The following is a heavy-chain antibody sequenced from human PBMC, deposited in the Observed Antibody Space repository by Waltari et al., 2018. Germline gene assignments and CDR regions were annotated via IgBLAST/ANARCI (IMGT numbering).Heavy chain of an antibody. D-gene: IGHD3-22*01. CDR3: AKDRSITMIGWFDP. Sequence: QVQLVESGGGVVQPGGSLRLSCAASGFPFSSYGMHWARQAPGKGLELVAFIRYDGSNKYYADSVKGRFTISRDNSKNTLYLQMNSLRAEDTAVYYCAKDRSITMIGWFDPWGQGTLVTVSS. CDR1: GFPFSSYG. CDR2: IRYDGSNK. V-gene: IGHV3-30*02. J-gene: IGHJ5*02.